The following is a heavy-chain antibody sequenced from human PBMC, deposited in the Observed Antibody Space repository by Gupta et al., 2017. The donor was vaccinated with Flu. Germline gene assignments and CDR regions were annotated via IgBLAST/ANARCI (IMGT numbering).Heavy chain of an antibody. CDR2: IDWNGGST. Sequence: ASGFTFDDYAMHWVRQAPGRGLEWVSGIDWNGGSTGYADSVKGRFTISRDNARNSLYLQMNSLRTEDTAFYYCAKDRAASSDGCDIWGQGTMVTVSS. D-gene: IGHD3-10*01. CDR1: GFTFDDYA. V-gene: IGHV3-9*01. J-gene: IGHJ3*02. CDR3: AKDRAASSDGCDI.